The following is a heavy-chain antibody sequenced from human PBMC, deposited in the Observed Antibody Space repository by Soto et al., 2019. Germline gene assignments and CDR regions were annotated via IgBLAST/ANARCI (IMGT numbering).Heavy chain of an antibody. CDR2: IYHSGNS. D-gene: IGHD2-15*01. V-gene: IGHV4-38-2*01. J-gene: IGHJ2*01. Sequence: PSETLSLTCAVSGYSISSDYYWVWIRQPPGKGLEWIAGIYHSGNSYYNPSLKSRVTISIDTSKNHFSLWLTSVTAADTAVYYCARKSVVDWYFDLWGRGTLVPVSS. CDR3: ARKSVVDWYFDL. CDR1: GYSISSDYY.